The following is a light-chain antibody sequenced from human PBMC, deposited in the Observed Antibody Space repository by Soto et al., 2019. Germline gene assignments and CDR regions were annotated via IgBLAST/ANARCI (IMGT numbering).Light chain of an antibody. J-gene: IGLJ2*01. Sequence: QSALTQPASVSGSPGQSITISCAGPRDDIGAYDYVSWYQQHPGNAPKLLVYEVTNRPSGVSDRFSGSKSGNTASLTISGLQAEDEADYYCNSYTNSSAVVFGGGPKVTVL. CDR1: RDDIGAYDY. V-gene: IGLV2-14*01. CDR3: NSYTNSSAVV. CDR2: EVT.